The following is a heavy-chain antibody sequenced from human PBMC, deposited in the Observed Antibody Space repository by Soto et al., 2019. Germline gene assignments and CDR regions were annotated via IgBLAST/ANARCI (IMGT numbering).Heavy chain of an antibody. V-gene: IGHV3-7*01. J-gene: IGHJ6*03. Sequence: EVQLVESGGGLVQPGGSLRLSCAASGFTFSSYWMSWFRQAPGKVLEWVANIKQDGSEKYYVDSVKGRFTISRDNAKNSLYLQMNSLRAEDTAVYYCARDRYGRREGGYYYYMDVWGKGTTVTVSS. CDR1: GFTFSSYW. D-gene: IGHD2-15*01. CDR3: ARDRYGRREGGYYYYMDV. CDR2: IKQDGSEK.